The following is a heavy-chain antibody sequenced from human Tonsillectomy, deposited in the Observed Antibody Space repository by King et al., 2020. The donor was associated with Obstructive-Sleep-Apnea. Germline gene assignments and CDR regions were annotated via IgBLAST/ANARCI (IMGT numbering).Heavy chain of an antibody. CDR3: AKDPGRLSIAPAVDYYYGMDV. CDR2: ISYDGNTK. CDR1: GFTFSGYA. Sequence: QVQLVESGGGVVQPGRSLRLSCVASGFTFSGYAMDWVRQAPGKGLEWVAVISYDGNTKYYADSVKGRFTISRDNSKKTLYLQMNSLRADDTAVYFCAKDPGRLSIAPAVDYYYGMDVWGHGTTVSVSS. D-gene: IGHD6-13*01. V-gene: IGHV3-30*04. J-gene: IGHJ6*02.